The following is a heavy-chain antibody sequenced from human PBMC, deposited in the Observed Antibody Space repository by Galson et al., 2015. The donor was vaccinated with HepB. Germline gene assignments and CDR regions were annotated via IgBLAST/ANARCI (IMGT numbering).Heavy chain of an antibody. D-gene: IGHD3-3*01. J-gene: IGHJ6*03. CDR1: GFTFSGSA. CDR3: TSRGRDFGVVITPRRENYYYMDV. V-gene: IGHV3-73*01. CDR2: IRSKANSYAT. Sequence: SLRLSCAASGFTFSGSAMHWVRQASGKGLEWVGRIRSKANSYATAYAASVKGRFTISRDDSKNTAYLQMNSLKTEDTAVYYCTSRGRDFGVVITPRRENYYYMDVWGKGTTVTVSS.